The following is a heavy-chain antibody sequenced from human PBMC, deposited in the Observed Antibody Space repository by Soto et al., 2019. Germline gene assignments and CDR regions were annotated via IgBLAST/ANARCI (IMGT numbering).Heavy chain of an antibody. D-gene: IGHD3-16*02. J-gene: IGHJ4*02. V-gene: IGHV3-9*01. CDR1: GFTFDDYA. CDR2: ISWNSGSI. CDR3: AKDSTITFGGVIVTPLDY. Sequence: GGSLRLSCAASGFTFDDYAMHWVRQAPGKGLEWVSGISWNSGSIGYADSVKGRFTISRDNSKNTLYLQMNSLRAEDTAVYYCAKDSTITFGGVIVTPLDYWGQGTLVTVSS.